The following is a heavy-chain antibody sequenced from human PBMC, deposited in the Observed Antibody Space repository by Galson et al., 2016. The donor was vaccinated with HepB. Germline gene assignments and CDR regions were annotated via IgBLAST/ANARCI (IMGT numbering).Heavy chain of an antibody. V-gene: IGHV4-61*01. Sequence: SETLSLTCTVSGDSVSSGPYYWSWIRQPPGKGLGWIGFVYYTGTTNYNPSLKSRVTISQDTSNNQYSLKLTSVTAEDTAVYYCARVHPRAVVLDYWGQGTLVTVSS. CDR2: VYYTGTT. CDR3: ARVHPRAVVLDY. CDR1: GDSVSSGPYY. D-gene: IGHD4-23*01. J-gene: IGHJ4*02.